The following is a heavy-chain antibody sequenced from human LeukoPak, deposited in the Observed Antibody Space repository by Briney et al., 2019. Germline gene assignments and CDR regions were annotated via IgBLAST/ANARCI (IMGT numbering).Heavy chain of an antibody. Sequence: SETLSLTCTVSGGSFSSYYWSWLRQPPGKGLEWIGYIYYSGSTYYNPSLKSRVTISVDTSKNQFSLKLSSVTAADTAVYYCATEDSYGDHYYMDVWGKGTTVTVSS. CDR1: GGSFSSYY. J-gene: IGHJ6*03. CDR3: ATEDSYGDHYYMDV. V-gene: IGHV4-59*01. D-gene: IGHD5-18*01. CDR2: IYYSGST.